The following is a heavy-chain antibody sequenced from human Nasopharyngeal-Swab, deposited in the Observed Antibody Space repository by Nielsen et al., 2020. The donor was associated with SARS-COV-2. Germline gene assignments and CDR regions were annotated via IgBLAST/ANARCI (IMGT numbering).Heavy chain of an antibody. J-gene: IGHJ4*02. Sequence: GSLRLSCAASGFTFSSYGMHWVRQAPGKGLEWVAVISYDGSNKYYADSAKGRFTISRDNSKNTLYLQMNSLRAEDTAVYYCARVLDIVVVPAALARTPPDYWGQGTLVTVSS. CDR3: ARVLDIVVVPAALARTPPDY. CDR1: GFTFSSYG. CDR2: ISYDGSNK. V-gene: IGHV3-30*03. D-gene: IGHD2-2*03.